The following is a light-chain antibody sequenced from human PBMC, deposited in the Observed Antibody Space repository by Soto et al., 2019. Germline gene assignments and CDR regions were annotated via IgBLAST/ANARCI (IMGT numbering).Light chain of an antibody. CDR2: SAS. Sequence: DIQMIQSPSSLSASVGDRVTITCRTSQSISNYLNWYQHKPGKAPKLLIYSASTLHSGVPSRFSGSGSGTDFTLTVSSLQPEDFATYYCQQTYDRPLTFGQGTRLEI. V-gene: IGKV1-39*01. J-gene: IGKJ5*01. CDR3: QQTYDRPLT. CDR1: QSISNY.